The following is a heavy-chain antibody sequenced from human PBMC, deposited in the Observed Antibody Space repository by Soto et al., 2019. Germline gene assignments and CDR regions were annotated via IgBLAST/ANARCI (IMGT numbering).Heavy chain of an antibody. D-gene: IGHD4-4*01. CDR2: ISGSGGSGRG. Sequence: EVQLLESGGGLVQPGGSLRLSCVGSGFSFMKYAMNWVRQAPGKGLEWVSGISGSGGSGRGFYADPVKGRLTISRDNSKNTLYLEMNSLRAEDTSVYYCAKDLDDYSSAIDFWGQGTLVTVSS. CDR3: AKDLDDYSSAIDF. V-gene: IGHV3-23*01. CDR1: GFSFMKYA. J-gene: IGHJ4*02.